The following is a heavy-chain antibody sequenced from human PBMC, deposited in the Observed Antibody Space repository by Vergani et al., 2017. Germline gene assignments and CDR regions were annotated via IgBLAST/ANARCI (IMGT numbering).Heavy chain of an antibody. J-gene: IGHJ4*02. CDR3: ARGDYVILTGYRY. CDR1: GYTFSNYY. CDR2: INPSGGHT. Sequence: HVQVVQSGAEVKKSGASVKVSCKISGYTFSNYYMHWVRQAPGQGLEWMGIINPSGGHTNYAQKFQGRVTMTRDTSTSTVYMELSSLRSEDTAIYYCARGDYVILTGYRYWGQGTLVTVSA. D-gene: IGHD3-9*01. V-gene: IGHV1-46*03.